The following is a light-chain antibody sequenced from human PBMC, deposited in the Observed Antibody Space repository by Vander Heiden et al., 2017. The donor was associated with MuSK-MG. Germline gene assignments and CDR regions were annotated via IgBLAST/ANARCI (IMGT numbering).Light chain of an antibody. Sequence: EIVLTQSPGTLSLSPGERASLSCRASQSVSSSLAWYQQKPGQAPRLVIYGASSRANGIPDRFSGSGSATDFTLTSSRLEPDDFAVYFWQHDSSSRTFGQGTKVEIK. CDR3: QHDSSSRT. J-gene: IGKJ1*01. V-gene: IGKV3-20*01. CDR2: GAS. CDR1: QSVSSS.